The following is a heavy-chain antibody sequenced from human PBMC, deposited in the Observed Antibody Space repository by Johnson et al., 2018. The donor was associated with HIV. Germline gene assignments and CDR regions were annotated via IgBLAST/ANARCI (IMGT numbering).Heavy chain of an antibody. CDR3: AREPRLLTDAFDL. CDR1: GFTFSNAW. J-gene: IGHJ3*01. D-gene: IGHD5-18*01. V-gene: IGHV3-15*01. CDR2: IKSKTDGGTT. Sequence: VQLVESGGDLVKPGGSLRLSCAASGFTFSNAWMSWVRQAPGKGLEWVGRIKSKTDGGTTDYAAPVKGRFTISRDDSKNTLYLQMNSLRVEDTAVYYCAREPRLLTDAFDLWGQGTMVTVSS.